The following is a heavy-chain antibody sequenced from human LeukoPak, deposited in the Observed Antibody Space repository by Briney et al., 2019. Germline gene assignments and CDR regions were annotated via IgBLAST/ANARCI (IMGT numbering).Heavy chain of an antibody. D-gene: IGHD2-2*02. V-gene: IGHV4-59*01. CDR1: GGSISSYY. J-gene: IGHJ6*03. CDR3: ARADCSSTSCYRSYYYYMDV. Sequence: SETLSLTXTVSGGSISSYYWSWIRQPPGKGLEWIGYIYYSGSTNYNPSLKSRVTISVDTSKNQFSLKLSSVTTADTAVYYCARADCSSTSCYRSYYYYMDVWGKGTTVTVSS. CDR2: IYYSGST.